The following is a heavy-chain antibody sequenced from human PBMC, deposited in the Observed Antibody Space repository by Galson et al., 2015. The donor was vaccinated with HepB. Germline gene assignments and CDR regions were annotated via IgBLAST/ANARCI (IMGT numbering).Heavy chain of an antibody. V-gene: IGHV3-48*03. Sequence: SLRLSCAASGFTFSSYEMNWVRQAPGKGLEWVSYISSSGSTMYYADSVKGRFTISRDNAKKSLYLEMNSLRAEDTAVYYCARDQGVDGTDDYYYYGMDVWGQGTTVTVSS. D-gene: IGHD6-19*01. CDR1: GFTFSSYE. CDR2: ISSSGSTM. J-gene: IGHJ6*02. CDR3: ARDQGVDGTDDYYYYGMDV.